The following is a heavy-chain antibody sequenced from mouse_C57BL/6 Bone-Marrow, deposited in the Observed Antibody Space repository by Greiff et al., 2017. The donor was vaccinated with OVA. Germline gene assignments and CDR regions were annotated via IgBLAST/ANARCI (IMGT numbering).Heavy chain of an antibody. CDR1: GYTFTRYW. CDR2: IHPNRGST. Sequence: QVQLQQPGAELVKPGASVKLSCKASGYTFTRYWMHWVKQRPGQGLEWIGMIHPNRGSTNYNEKFKRKATLTVDKSSITAYMQLSSLTAEDSAVYYCAREGVDGDYGAYWGQGTLVTVSA. J-gene: IGHJ3*01. V-gene: IGHV1-64*01. D-gene: IGHD2-13*01. CDR3: AREGVDGDYGAY.